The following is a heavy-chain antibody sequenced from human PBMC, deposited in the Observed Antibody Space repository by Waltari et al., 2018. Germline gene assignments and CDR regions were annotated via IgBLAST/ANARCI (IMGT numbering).Heavy chain of an antibody. J-gene: IGHJ6*02. Sequence: WSWIRQSPGKGLEWIGQINRDGSNKFNPSLKSRVAMSVDTIKSQISLRLSSVTAADAAVYYCARVGDYHGSGRFGLYVWGQGTRVTVSS. V-gene: IGHV4-34*01. CDR2: INRDGSN. CDR3: ARVGDYHGSGRFGLYV. D-gene: IGHD3-10*01.